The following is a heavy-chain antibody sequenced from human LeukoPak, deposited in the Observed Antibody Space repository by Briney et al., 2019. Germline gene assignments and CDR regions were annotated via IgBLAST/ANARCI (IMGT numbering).Heavy chain of an antibody. D-gene: IGHD5-18*01. J-gene: IGHJ6*03. CDR2: IYSGVST. CDR1: GFTLSSNY. Sequence: GSLRLSCATSGFTLSSNYMNWVRQAPGKGLEWVSGIYSGVSTYYADCVKGRFTISIVNGKNALSLQMNSLRAEDTTVYYCARELRIVDTTMLSYDYYYMDVWGKGTTVTVS. CDR3: ARELRIVDTTMLSYDYYYMDV. V-gene: IGHV3-53*01.